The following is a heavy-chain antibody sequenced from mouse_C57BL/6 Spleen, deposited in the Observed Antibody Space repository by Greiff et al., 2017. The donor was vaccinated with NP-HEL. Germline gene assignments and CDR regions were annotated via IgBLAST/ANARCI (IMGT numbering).Heavy chain of an antibody. CDR2: IDPETGGT. CDR1: GYTFTDYE. Sequence: QVQLKQSGAELVRPGASVTLSCKASGYTFTDYEMHWVKQTPVHGLEWIGAIDPETGGTAYNQKFKGKAILTADKSSSTAYMELRSLTSEDSAVYYCTRSDDGYGDYWGQGTTLTVSS. V-gene: IGHV1-15*01. D-gene: IGHD2-3*01. J-gene: IGHJ2*01. CDR3: TRSDDGYGDY.